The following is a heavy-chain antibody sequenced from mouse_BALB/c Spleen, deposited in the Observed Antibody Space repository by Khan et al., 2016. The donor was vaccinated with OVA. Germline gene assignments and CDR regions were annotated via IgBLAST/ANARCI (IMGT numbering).Heavy chain of an antibody. CDR1: GYTFSSYW. V-gene: IGHV1-9*01. D-gene: IGHD2-3*01. CDR3: ARGGYWGFAF. Sequence: QVQLQQSGGDLMKPGASVKISCKATGYTFSSYWIEWVKQRPGHGLEWIGQIFPGSVSITYNEKFKGKATFTADTSSNTAYMQLSSLTSEDSAVYYCARGGYWGFAFWGQGTLVTVSA. J-gene: IGHJ3*01. CDR2: IFPGSVSI.